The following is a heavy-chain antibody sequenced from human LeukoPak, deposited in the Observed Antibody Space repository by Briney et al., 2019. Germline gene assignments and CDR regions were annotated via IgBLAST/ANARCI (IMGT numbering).Heavy chain of an antibody. D-gene: IGHD2-2*01. CDR3: AKDPIPAAKRRDGISYYYYYGMDV. CDR2: ISWDGGST. V-gene: IGHV3-43D*03. J-gene: IGHJ6*02. CDR1: GFTFDDYA. Sequence: PGGSLRLSCAASGFTFDDYAMHWVRQAPGKGLEWVSLISWDGGSTYYADSVKGRFTISRDNSKNSLYLQMNSLRAEDTALYYCAKDPIPAAKRRDGISYYYYYGMDVWGQGTTVTVSS.